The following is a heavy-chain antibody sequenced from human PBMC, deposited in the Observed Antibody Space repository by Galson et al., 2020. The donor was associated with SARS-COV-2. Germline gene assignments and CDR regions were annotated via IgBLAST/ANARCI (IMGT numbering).Heavy chain of an antibody. CDR1: FTFSSYA. D-gene: IGHD3-3*01. J-gene: IGHJ4*02. V-gene: IGHV3-30-3*01. CDR2: ISYDGSNK. CDR3: ARGKPYYDFWSGYYPSHFDY. Sequence: FTFSSYAMHWVRQAPGKGLEWVAVISYDGSNKYYADSVKGRFTISRDNSKNTLYLQMNSLRAEDTAVYYCARGKPYYDFWSGYYPSHFDYWGQGTLVTVSS.